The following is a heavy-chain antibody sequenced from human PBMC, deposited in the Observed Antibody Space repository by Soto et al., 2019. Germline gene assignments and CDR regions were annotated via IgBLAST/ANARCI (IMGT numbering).Heavy chain of an antibody. CDR2: IDWDDDK. CDR3: ARSLYSGSYLFFDY. D-gene: IGHD3-10*02. Sequence: GSGPTLVNPTQTLTLTCTFSGFSLSTSGMCVSWIRQPPGKALEWLARIDWDDDKYYSTSLKTRLTISKDTSKNQVVLTMTNMDPVDTATYYCARSLYSGSYLFFDYWGQRTLVTVSS. CDR1: GFSLSTSGMC. J-gene: IGHJ4*02. V-gene: IGHV2-70*11.